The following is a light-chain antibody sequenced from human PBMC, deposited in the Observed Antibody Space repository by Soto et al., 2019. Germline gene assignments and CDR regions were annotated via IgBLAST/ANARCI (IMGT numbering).Light chain of an antibody. J-gene: IGKJ3*01. CDR1: RNIGNN. Sequence: AIQMTQSPSSLSASVGDRVTITCRASRNIGNNLGWFQQIPGKAPKLLISAASNLHTGVPSRFGGSGSGTDXXXXISXXQPEDFGTYYCQQDSDYPFTFGPGTKVAIK. CDR2: AAS. CDR3: QQDSDYPFT. V-gene: IGKV1-6*01.